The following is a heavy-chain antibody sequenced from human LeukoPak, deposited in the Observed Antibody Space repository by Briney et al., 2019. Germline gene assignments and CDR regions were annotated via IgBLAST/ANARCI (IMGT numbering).Heavy chain of an antibody. J-gene: IGHJ4*02. CDR2: IYHSGST. CDR3: ASRLGWLLAFDY. V-gene: IGHV4-4*02. Sequence: GSLRLSCAASKFTFSSYSMNWVRQAPGKGLEWIGEIYHSGSTNYNPSLKSRVTISVDKSKNQFSLKLSSVTAADTAVYYCASRLGWLLAFDYWGQGTLVTVSS. D-gene: IGHD3-22*01. CDR1: KFTFSSYSM.